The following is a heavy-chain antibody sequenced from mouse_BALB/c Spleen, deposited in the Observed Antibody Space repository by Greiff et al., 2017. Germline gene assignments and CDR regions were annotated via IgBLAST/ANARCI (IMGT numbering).Heavy chain of an antibody. J-gene: IGHJ4*01. CDR1: GFTFSSFG. CDR3: ARGYGNYVAMDY. CDR2: ISSGSSTI. V-gene: IGHV5-17*02. D-gene: IGHD2-10*02. Sequence: EVKLLESGGGLVQPGGSRKLSCAASGFTFSSFGMHWVRQAPEKGLEWVAYISSGSSTIYYADTVKGRFTISRDNPKNTLFLQMTSLRSEDTAMYYCARGYGNYVAMDYWGQGTSVTVSS.